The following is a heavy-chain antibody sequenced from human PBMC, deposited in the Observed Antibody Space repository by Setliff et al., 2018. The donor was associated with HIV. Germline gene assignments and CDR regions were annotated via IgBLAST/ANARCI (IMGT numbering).Heavy chain of an antibody. J-gene: IGHJ6*02. V-gene: IGHV4-31*03. CDR2: IYYSGST. CDR3: ARNKYNWNYYYYYGMDV. D-gene: IGHD1-7*01. Sequence: PSETLSLTCTVSGGSISSGGYYWSWIRQHPGKGLEWIGYIYYSGSTYYNPSLKSRVTISVDTSKNQFSLKLSSVTAADTAVYYCARNKYNWNYYYYYGMDVWGQGTTGTVSS. CDR1: GGSISSGGYY.